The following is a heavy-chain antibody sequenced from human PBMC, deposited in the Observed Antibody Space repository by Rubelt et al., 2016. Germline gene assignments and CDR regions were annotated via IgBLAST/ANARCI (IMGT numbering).Heavy chain of an antibody. V-gene: IGHV3-23*04. CDR1: GFTFSSYA. J-gene: IGHJ4*02. CDR2: ISGSGDSA. CDR3: AKDQGAVAGTNY. D-gene: IGHD6-19*01. Sequence: EVQVVESGGGLVQPGGSLRLSCAASGFTFSSYAMTWVRQAPGKGLEWVSAISGSGDSAYHADSMEGRFTISRDNSKNTLYRQMNNLRAEDTAVYYCAKDQGAVAGTNYWGQGTLVTVSS.